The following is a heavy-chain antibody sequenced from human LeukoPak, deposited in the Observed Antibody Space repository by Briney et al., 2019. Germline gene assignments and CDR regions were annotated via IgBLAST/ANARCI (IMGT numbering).Heavy chain of an antibody. V-gene: IGHV4-59*01. D-gene: IGHD2-21*02. Sequence: SETLSLTCLVSGGSISVSHWSWIRQPPGKGLEWIGYIHYTGSTDYNPSLRSRVTLSIDMSKNQFSLRLSSVTAADTAVYYCARTGGDCSSGSCYYAMDVWGQGTTVTVS. J-gene: IGHJ6*02. CDR3: ARTGGDCSSGSCYYAMDV. CDR1: GGSISVSH. CDR2: IHYTGST.